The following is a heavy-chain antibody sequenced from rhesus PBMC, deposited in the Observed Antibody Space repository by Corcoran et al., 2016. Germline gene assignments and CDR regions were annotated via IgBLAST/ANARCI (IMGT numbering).Heavy chain of an antibody. CDR3: ACLSSWSPDY. CDR1: GGSISGYYY. Sequence: QVQLQESGPGLVKPSETLSLTCAVSGGSISGYYYWSWIRQPPGKGLEWIGSSYGSGGINYLTPSLKIRVALSIDTSKNQFSLKRSSVTAADTAVYYCACLSSWSPDYWGQGVLVTVSS. D-gene: IGHD6-13*01. J-gene: IGHJ4*01. CDR2: SYGSGGIN. V-gene: IGHV4S14*01.